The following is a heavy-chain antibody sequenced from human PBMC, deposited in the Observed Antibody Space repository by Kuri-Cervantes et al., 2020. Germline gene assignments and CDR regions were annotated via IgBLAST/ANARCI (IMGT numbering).Heavy chain of an antibody. CDR1: GFTFSTYD. Sequence: SLKISCVASGFTFSTYDMNWVRQAPGMGLEWVSVVTSRGTTVSYADSVKGRFTISRDNAKNSLYLQMNSLRADDTAVYYCARFSGYSYGFAYYGMDVWGQGTTVTVSS. V-gene: IGHV3-48*03. CDR2: VTSRGTTV. J-gene: IGHJ6*02. D-gene: IGHD5-18*01. CDR3: ARFSGYSYGFAYYGMDV.